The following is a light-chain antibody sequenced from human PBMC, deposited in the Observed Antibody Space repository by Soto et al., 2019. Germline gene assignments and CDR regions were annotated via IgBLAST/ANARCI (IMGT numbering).Light chain of an antibody. CDR1: SSNIGAGYD. J-gene: IGLJ2*01. CDR2: GNS. CDR3: QSYDSSLSGSV. Sequence: QSVLTQPPSVSGAPGQRVTISCTGSSSNIGAGYDVHWYQQLPGTAPKLLIYGNSNRPSGVPDRFSCSKSGTSASLAITGLQAEDEADYYCQSYDSSLSGSVFGGGTKVTVL. V-gene: IGLV1-40*01.